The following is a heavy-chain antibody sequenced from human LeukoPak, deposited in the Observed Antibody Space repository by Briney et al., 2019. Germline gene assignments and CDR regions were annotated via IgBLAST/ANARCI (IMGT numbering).Heavy chain of an antibody. V-gene: IGHV1-69*01. D-gene: IGHD2-15*01. CDR3: ARGGPSILVVVAAQYDAFDI. J-gene: IGHJ3*02. CDR1: GGTFSSYA. CDR2: IIPIFGTA. Sequence: SVTVSCKASGGTFSSYAISWVRQAPGQGLEWMGGIIPIFGTANYAQKFQGRVTITADESTSTAYMELSSLRSEDTAVYYCARGGPSILVVVAAQYDAFDIWGQGTMVTVSS.